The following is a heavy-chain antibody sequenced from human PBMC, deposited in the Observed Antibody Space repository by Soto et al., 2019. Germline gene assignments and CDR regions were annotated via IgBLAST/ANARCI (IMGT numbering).Heavy chain of an antibody. J-gene: IGHJ6*02. CDR1: GFTFSDYG. CDR3: GREGQQLAQEKYYQFNGTDV. CDR2: ISGDNINS. D-gene: IGHD6-13*01. Sequence: GASVKVSCKASGFTFSDYGLSWVRQAPGQPLEWMGWISGDNINSKYSQKFQGRLTMTTDTSTATASMELRSLTSDDTAVYYCGREGQQLAQEKYYQFNGTDVWGQGTTVTVSS. V-gene: IGHV1-18*01.